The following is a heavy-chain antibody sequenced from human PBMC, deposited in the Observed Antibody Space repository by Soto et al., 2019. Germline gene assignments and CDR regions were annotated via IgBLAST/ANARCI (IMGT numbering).Heavy chain of an antibody. CDR2: IYYSGST. J-gene: IGHJ4*02. V-gene: IGHV4-59*01. Sequence: SETLSLTCTVSGGSISSYYWSWIRQPPGKGLEWIGYIYYSGSTNYNPSLKSRVTISVDTSKNQFSLKLSSVTAADTAVYYCARVSDYGDLQIDYWGQGTLVTVSS. CDR3: ARVSDYGDLQIDY. CDR1: GGSISSYY. D-gene: IGHD4-17*01.